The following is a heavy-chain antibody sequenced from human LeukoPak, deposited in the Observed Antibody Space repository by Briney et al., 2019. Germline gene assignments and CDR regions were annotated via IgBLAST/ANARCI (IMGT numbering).Heavy chain of an antibody. CDR3: ARGDGYYQHY. Sequence: SETLSLTCTVSGGSISSYYWSWIRQPPGKGLEWIGYIYTSGSTNYNPSLKSRVTISVDTSKNQFSLKLSSVTAADTAVYYCARGDGYYQHYWGHGTLVTVSS. CDR1: GGSISSYY. V-gene: IGHV4-4*09. CDR2: IYTSGST. J-gene: IGHJ4*01. D-gene: IGHD3-22*01.